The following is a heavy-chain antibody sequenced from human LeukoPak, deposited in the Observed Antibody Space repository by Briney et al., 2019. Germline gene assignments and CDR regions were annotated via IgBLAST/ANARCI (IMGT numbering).Heavy chain of an antibody. D-gene: IGHD1-1*01. CDR1: GGSISSGGYS. CDR3: ARRLKLAPHWYFDL. V-gene: IGHV4-31*03. CDR2: IYYSGST. J-gene: IGHJ2*01. Sequence: SETLSLTCTVSGGSISSGGYSWSWIRQHPGKGLEWIGYIYYSGSTYYNPSLKSRVTISVDTSKNQFSLKLSSVTAADTAVYYCARRLKLAPHWYFDLWGRGTLVTVSS.